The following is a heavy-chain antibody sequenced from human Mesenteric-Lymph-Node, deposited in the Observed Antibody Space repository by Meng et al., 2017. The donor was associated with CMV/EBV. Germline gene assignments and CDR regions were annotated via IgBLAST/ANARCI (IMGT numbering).Heavy chain of an antibody. CDR2: ISYDGRNE. CDR3: ARGSSSWYVGNFDF. D-gene: IGHD6-13*01. Sequence: GGSLRLSCAASGFTFSSYSMNWVRQAPGKGLEWVAVISYDGRNEYYADSVKGRFTISRDNSKNTMFLQINSLRAEDTAVYYCARGSSSWYVGNFDFWGQGTLVTVSS. V-gene: IGHV3-30*03. J-gene: IGHJ4*02. CDR1: GFTFSSYS.